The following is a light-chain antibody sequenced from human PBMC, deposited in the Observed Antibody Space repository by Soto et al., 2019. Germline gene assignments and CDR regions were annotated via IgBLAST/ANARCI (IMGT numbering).Light chain of an antibody. CDR3: QQYYSSPYT. J-gene: IGKJ5*01. CDR1: QSVSSN. V-gene: IGKV3-15*01. CDR2: GAS. Sequence: EIVMTQSPSTLSVSLGERATLSCRASQSVSSNLAWYQQKPGQAPRLLIYGASTRATGIPARFSGSGSGTEFTLTISCLQSEDFATYYCQQYYSSPYTFGQGTRLEIK.